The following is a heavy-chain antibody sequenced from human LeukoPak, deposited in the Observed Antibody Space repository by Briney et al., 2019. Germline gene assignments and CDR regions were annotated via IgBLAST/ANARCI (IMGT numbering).Heavy chain of an antibody. V-gene: IGHV1-69*05. CDR1: GGTFSSYA. CDR2: IIPIFGTA. Sequence: GASVKVSCKASGGTFSSYAISWVRQAPGQGLEWVGGIIPIFGTANYAQKFQGRVTITTDESTSTAYMELSSLRSEDTAVYYYARGPKYVVVVPAATDTNNWFDPWGQGTLVTVSS. CDR3: ARGPKYVVVVPAATDTNNWFDP. D-gene: IGHD2-2*01. J-gene: IGHJ5*02.